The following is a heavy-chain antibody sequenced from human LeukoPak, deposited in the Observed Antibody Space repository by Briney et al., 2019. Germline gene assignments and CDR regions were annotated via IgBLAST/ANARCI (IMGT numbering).Heavy chain of an antibody. D-gene: IGHD2-15*01. J-gene: IGHJ4*02. V-gene: IGHV3-23*01. CDR3: ASSGYCSGGSRYGIDY. Sequence: GGSLRLSCAASGFTFSTYAMSWVRQAPGKGLEWVSAISSSGDVTYYAGSVKGRFTISRDNAKNSLYLQMNSLRAEDTAVYYCASSGYCSGGSRYGIDYWGQGTLVTVSS. CDR2: ISSSGDVT. CDR1: GFTFSTYA.